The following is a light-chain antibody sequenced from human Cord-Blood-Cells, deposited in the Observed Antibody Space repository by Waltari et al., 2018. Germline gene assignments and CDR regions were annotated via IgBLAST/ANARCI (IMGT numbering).Light chain of an antibody. V-gene: IGLV2-14*01. J-gene: IGLJ3*02. CDR1: SSDDVGLNY. Sequence: QSALPHPASASGGPGQSITSPCTATSSDDVGLNYVYCYQQHPGKAPKLMIYDASNRPSGVSMRFSGSKSGNTASLTISGLQAEAESNYYCSSFTSSNTVVFDCGPKLTVL. CDR3: SSFTSSNTVV. CDR2: DAS.